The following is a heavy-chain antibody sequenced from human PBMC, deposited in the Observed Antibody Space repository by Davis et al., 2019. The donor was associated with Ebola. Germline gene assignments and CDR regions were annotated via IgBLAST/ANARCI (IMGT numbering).Heavy chain of an antibody. CDR1: GGSISNDY. CDR3: ARRDGSSGWYNYYGMDV. Sequence: SETLSLTCTVSGGSISNDYWSWIRQPPGTGLEWIGYIYYSGSTNYNPSLKSRVTISVDTSKNQFSLKLSSVTAADTAVYYCARRDGSSGWYNYYGMDVWGQGTTVTVSS. D-gene: IGHD6-19*01. V-gene: IGHV4-59*01. CDR2: IYYSGST. J-gene: IGHJ6*02.